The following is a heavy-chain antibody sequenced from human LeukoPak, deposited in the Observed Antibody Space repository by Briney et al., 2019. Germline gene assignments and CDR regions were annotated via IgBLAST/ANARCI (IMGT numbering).Heavy chain of an antibody. Sequence: ASVKVSCKTSGYTFTDYYMRWVRQAPGQGLEWMGWINPNTGGTSSTQKFRGRVTMSRDTAITTVYMEVSWLTSDDTAIYYCARADRLHGGPYLIGPWGQGTLVTVSS. CDR1: GYTFTDYY. CDR3: ARADRLHGGPYLIGP. J-gene: IGHJ5*02. D-gene: IGHD2-21*01. V-gene: IGHV1-2*02. CDR2: INPNTGGT.